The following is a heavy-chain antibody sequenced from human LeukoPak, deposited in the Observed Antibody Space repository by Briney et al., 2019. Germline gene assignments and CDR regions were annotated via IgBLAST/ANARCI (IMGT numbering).Heavy chain of an antibody. CDR3: AREGYNSSWYV. CDR2: ISYHGSDK. CDR1: GFTFSSYA. J-gene: IGHJ4*02. Sequence: GGSLRLSCAASGFTFSSYAMHWVRQAPGKGLEWVAVISYHGSDKYYADSVKGRFTISRDNSKNTLYLQMNSLRAEDTAVYYCAREGYNSSWYVWGQGTLVTVSS. D-gene: IGHD6-13*01. V-gene: IGHV3-30-3*01.